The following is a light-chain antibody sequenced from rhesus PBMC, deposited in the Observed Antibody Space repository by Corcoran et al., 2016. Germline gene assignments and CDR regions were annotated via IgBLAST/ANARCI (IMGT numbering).Light chain of an antibody. Sequence: DIQMTQSPSSLSASVGDTVTITCRASQGISSWLAWYQQKPGKAPKLLIYRASQLQSGVPSRFSGGGSGTDFTLTISSLQSEDFATYFCQPYIRGPLTFGGGTKVDLK. CDR2: RAS. J-gene: IGKJ4*01. V-gene: IGKV1-22*01. CDR3: QPYIRGPLT. CDR1: QGISSW.